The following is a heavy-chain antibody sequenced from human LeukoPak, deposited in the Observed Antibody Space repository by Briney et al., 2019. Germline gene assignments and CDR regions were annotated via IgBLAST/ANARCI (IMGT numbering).Heavy chain of an antibody. D-gene: IGHD3-10*01. CDR2: MNPNSGNT. V-gene: IGHV1-8*01. Sequence: ASVKVSCKASGYTFTSYDINWVRQATGQGLEWMGWMNPNSGNTGYAQKFQGRVTMTRNTSISTAYMELSSLRPEDTAVYYCARGLLWFGELLIGMDVWGQGTTVTVSS. CDR3: ARGLLWFGELLIGMDV. CDR1: GYTFTSYD. J-gene: IGHJ6*02.